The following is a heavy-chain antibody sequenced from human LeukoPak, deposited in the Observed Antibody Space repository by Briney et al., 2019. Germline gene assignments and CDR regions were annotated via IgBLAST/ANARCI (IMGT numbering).Heavy chain of an antibody. D-gene: IGHD4-11*01. CDR2: ISYDGSNK. CDR1: GFTFSSYG. V-gene: IGHV3-30*03. Sequence: GGSLRLSCAASGFTFSSYGMHWVRQAPGKGLEWVAVISYDGSNKYYADSVKGRFTISRDNSKNTLYLQMNSLRAEDTAVYYCARGDTSVTNFDYWGQGTLVTVSS. CDR3: ARGDTSVTNFDY. J-gene: IGHJ4*02.